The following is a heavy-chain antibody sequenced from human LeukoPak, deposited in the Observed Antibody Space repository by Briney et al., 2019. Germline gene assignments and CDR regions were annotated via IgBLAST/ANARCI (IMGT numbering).Heavy chain of an antibody. Sequence: PSETLSLTCTVSGGSISSYYWSWIRQPPGKGLEWIGYIYYSGSTNYNPSLKSRVTISVDTSKNQFSLKLSSVTAADTAVYYCAREEVAPLDAFDIWGQGTMVTVSS. CDR1: GGSISSYY. CDR3: AREEVAPLDAFDI. CDR2: IYYSGST. J-gene: IGHJ3*02. V-gene: IGHV4-59*01. D-gene: IGHD2-15*01.